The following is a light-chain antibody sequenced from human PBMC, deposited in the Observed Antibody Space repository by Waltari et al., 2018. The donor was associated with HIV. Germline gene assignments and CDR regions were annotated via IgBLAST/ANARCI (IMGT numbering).Light chain of an antibody. CDR2: DND. CDR3: GTRDSSLTEDWV. Sequence: QSVLTQPPSVSAAPGQRVTISCPGTSSNIGNTYGSWYQQLPGTAPKLLIYDNDKRPSGISDRFSGSKSATSATLAISGLRTGDEAHYYCGTRDSSLTEDWVFGGGTKLNVL. J-gene: IGLJ3*02. CDR1: SSNIGNTY. V-gene: IGLV1-51*01.